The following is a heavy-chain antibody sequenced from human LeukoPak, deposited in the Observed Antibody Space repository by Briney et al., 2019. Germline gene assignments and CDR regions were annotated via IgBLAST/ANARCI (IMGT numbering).Heavy chain of an antibody. CDR2: LYYSGST. D-gene: IGHD6-6*01. Sequence: KPSETLSLTCTVSGGSISSYYWRWIRQPPGKGLEWIGYLYYSGSTNYNPPLKSRVTISVDTSKNQFSLKLSSVTAADTAVYYCARVHPHSSSSSYYYYYYMDVWGKGTTVTVSS. CDR1: GGSISSYY. CDR3: ARVHPHSSSSSYYYYYYMDV. J-gene: IGHJ6*03. V-gene: IGHV4-59*01.